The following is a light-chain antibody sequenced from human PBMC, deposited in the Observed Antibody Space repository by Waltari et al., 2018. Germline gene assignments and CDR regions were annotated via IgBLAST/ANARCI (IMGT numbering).Light chain of an antibody. J-gene: IGLJ2*01. CDR3: QSYDTNNHVI. CDR2: EDY. Sequence: FILTQPHPVSESPGKTVTISCTRRRGAIHRKYVPWSQQRPGTAPTTVIYEDYERPSVVPDRFSGSIDRSSNSAFLTISALEPEDEADYHCQSYDTNNHVIFGGGTKLTVL. CDR1: RGAIHRKY. V-gene: IGLV6-57*04.